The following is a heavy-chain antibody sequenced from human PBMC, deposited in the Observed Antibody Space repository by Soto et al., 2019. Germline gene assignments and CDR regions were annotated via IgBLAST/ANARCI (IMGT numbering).Heavy chain of an antibody. CDR1: GYTFTSYY. Sequence: GASVKVSCKASGYTFTSYYIHWVRQAPGQGLEWMGIINPSGGSTSYAQKFQGRVTMTRDTSTSTVYMELSSLRSEDTAVYYCARAGTVRDYGTPFDYWGQGTLVTVSS. CDR3: ARAGTVRDYGTPFDY. CDR2: INPSGGST. V-gene: IGHV1-46*03. J-gene: IGHJ4*02. D-gene: IGHD4-17*01.